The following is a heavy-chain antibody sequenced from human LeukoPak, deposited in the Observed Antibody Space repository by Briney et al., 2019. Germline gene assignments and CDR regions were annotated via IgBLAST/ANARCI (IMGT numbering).Heavy chain of an antibody. CDR2: ISSSSSYI. CDR1: GFTFSSYS. D-gene: IGHD3-22*01. Sequence: GGSLRLSCAASGFTFSSYSMNWVRQAPGKGLEWVSSISSSSSYIYYADSVKGRFTISRDNAKNPLYLQMNSLRAEDTAVYYCARSTSVNYDSSGYSALDYWGQGTLVTVSS. J-gene: IGHJ4*02. V-gene: IGHV3-21*01. CDR3: ARSTSVNYDSSGYSALDY.